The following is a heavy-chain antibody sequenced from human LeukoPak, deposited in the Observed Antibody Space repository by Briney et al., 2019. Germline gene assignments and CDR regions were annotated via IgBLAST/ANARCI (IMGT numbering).Heavy chain of an antibody. CDR2: MNPNSGNT. Sequence: ASVKVSCKASGYTFTSYDINWVRQAPGQGLEWMGWMNPNSGNTGYAQKFQGRVTMTRNTSISTAYMELSSLRSEDTAVYYCARVPIFGVVIRSCWFDRWGQGTLVTASS. D-gene: IGHD3-3*01. CDR1: GYTFTSYD. CDR3: ARVPIFGVVIRSCWFDR. J-gene: IGHJ5*02. V-gene: IGHV1-8*01.